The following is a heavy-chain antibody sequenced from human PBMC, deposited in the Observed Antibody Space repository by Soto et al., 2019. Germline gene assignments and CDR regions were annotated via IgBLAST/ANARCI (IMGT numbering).Heavy chain of an antibody. V-gene: IGHV1-3*01. Sequence: QVQLVQSGAEVKKPGASVKVSCKASGYTFTSYAMHWVRQAPGQRLEWMGWINAGNGNTKYSQKFQGRVTITRDTTASTDNMERSSRRAEDTAVYYSARVPDGTTVAYYFDYWGQGTLVTVSS. CDR3: ARVPDGTTVAYYFDY. CDR2: INAGNGNT. CDR1: GYTFTSYA. J-gene: IGHJ4*02. D-gene: IGHD4-4*01.